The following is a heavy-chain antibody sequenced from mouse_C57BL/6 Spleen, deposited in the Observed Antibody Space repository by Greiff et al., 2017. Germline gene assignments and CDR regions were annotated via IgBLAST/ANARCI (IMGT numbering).Heavy chain of an antibody. J-gene: IGHJ1*03. Sequence: QVQLQQPGAELVMPGASVKLSCKASGYTFTSYWMHWVKQRPGQGLEWIGEIDPSDSYTNYNQKFKGKSTLTVDKSSSTAYMQLSSLTSEDSAVYYCAIWWYYCSSYSYWYFDVWGTGTTVTVSA. CDR2: IDPSDSYT. CDR3: AIWWYYCSSYSYWYFDV. D-gene: IGHD1-1*01. CDR1: GYTFTSYW. V-gene: IGHV1-69*01.